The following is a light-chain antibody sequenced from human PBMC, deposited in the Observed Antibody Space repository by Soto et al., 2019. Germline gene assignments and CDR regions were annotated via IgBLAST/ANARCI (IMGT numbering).Light chain of an antibody. CDR3: QQYHDWPLT. CDR1: QSVSSS. J-gene: IGKJ4*01. V-gene: IGKV3-15*01. CDR2: GAS. Sequence: EIVLTQSPGTLSLSPGERATLSCRASQSVSSSLAWYQQKPGQAPRLLIQGASTRATDIPARFSGSGSGTEFTLTITSLQSEDFAVYYCQQYHDWPLTFGGGTTVEVK.